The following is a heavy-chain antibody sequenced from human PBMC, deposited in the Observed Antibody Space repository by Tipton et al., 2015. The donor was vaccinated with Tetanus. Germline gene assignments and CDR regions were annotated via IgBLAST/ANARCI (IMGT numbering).Heavy chain of an antibody. CDR3: AVQIIPTDRGGWFDP. CDR2: VYYSGNT. D-gene: IGHD3-3*01. V-gene: IGHV4-39*01. CDR1: GGSISSRNYY. Sequence: TLSLTCSVSGGSISSRNYYWGWIRQPPGKGLEFIGRVYYSGNTYYNPSLKSRVTISVDTSKNQFSLKPSSVTATDTAVYYCAVQIIPTDRGGWFDPWGQGTLVTVSS. J-gene: IGHJ5*02.